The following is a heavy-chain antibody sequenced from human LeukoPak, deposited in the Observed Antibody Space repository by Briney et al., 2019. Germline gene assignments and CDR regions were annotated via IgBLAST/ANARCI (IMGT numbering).Heavy chain of an antibody. J-gene: IGHJ4*02. Sequence: GASVKVSCKASGYTFTGHYLHWVRQAPGQGLEWMGRINPSTGVSTYAQKFQGKVIMTRDTSINTAYMEMNSLTSNDTAVYYCARGSSGWTPGYFDYWGQGTLVPVSS. V-gene: IGHV1-2*06. D-gene: IGHD6-19*01. CDR1: GYTFTGHY. CDR2: INPSTGVS. CDR3: ARGSSGWTPGYFDY.